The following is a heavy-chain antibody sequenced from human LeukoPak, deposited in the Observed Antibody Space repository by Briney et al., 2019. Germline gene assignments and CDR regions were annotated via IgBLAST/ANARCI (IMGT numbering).Heavy chain of an antibody. J-gene: IGHJ4*02. CDR2: ISRGGTTT. CDR3: AREMRDYYGSGSHYDY. CDR1: GFTSSSYE. D-gene: IGHD3-10*01. V-gene: IGHV3-48*03. Sequence: GGSLRLSCAASGFTSSSYEMNWVRQAPGKGLEWVSYISRGGTTTHYADSVKGRFTISRDNAKNSLYLQMNSLRAEDTAVYYCAREMRDYYGSGSHYDYWGQGTLVTVSS.